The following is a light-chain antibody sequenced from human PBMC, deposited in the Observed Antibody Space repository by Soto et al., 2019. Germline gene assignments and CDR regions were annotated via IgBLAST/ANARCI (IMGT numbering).Light chain of an antibody. Sequence: DIQMTQSPSTLSASVGDRVTITCRASQSISSWLAWYQQKPGKAPNLLIYKASSLQSGVPSRFSGSGSGTEFTLTISSLQPDDFATYYCQQYNSYSSLAFDQGTKVEIK. CDR2: KAS. V-gene: IGKV1-5*03. J-gene: IGKJ1*01. CDR3: QQYNSYSSLA. CDR1: QSISSW.